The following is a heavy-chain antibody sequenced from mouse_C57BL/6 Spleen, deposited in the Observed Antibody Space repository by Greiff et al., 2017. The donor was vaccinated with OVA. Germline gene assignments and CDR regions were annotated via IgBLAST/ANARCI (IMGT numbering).Heavy chain of an antibody. CDR3: TRADDYEFAY. V-gene: IGHV5-17*01. J-gene: IGHJ3*01. CDR2: ISSGSSTI. Sequence: EVQLLESGGGLVKPGGSLKLSCAASGFTFSDYGMHWVRQAPEQGLEWVAYISSGSSTIYYADTVKGRFTLTRDNAKNTPFLQITSLRSEDTASYCCTRADDYEFAYWGQGTLVTVSA. D-gene: IGHD2-4*01. CDR1: GFTFSDYG.